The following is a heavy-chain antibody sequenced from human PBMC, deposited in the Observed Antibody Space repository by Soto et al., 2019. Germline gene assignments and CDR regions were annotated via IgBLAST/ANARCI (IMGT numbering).Heavy chain of an antibody. CDR2: IYWDDDK. D-gene: IGHD2-15*01. CDR1: GFSLSTSGVG. J-gene: IGHJ4*02. CDR3: AHFPHYCSGGSCYSYYFDY. Sequence: QITLKESGPTLVKPTQALTLTCTFSGFSLSTSGVGVCWIRQPPGNALEWLALIYWDDDKRYSPSLKSRLTITKDTSKNQVVLTMTNMDTVDTATYYCAHFPHYCSGGSCYSYYFDYWGQGTLVTVSS. V-gene: IGHV2-5*02.